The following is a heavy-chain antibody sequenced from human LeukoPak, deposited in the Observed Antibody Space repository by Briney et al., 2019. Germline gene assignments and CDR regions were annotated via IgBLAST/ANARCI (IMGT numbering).Heavy chain of an antibody. V-gene: IGHV3-48*03. J-gene: IGHJ4*02. CDR1: GFTFSSYE. Sequence: GGSLRLSCAASGFTFSSYEMNWVRQAPGKGLEWVSYISSSGSTIYYADSVKGRFTISRDNAKNSLYLQMNSLRAEDTAVYYCAKVLGVATKRPHFDYWGQGTLVTVSS. CDR2: ISSSGSTI. CDR3: AKVLGVATKRPHFDY. D-gene: IGHD5-24*01.